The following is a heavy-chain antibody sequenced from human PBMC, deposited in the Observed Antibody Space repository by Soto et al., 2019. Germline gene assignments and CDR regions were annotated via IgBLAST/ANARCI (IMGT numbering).Heavy chain of an antibody. CDR3: ARDPDITMVRDYYYYYGMDV. Sequence: SLRLSCAASGFTFSSYAMHWVRQAPGKGLEWVAVISYDGSNKYYADSVKGRFTISRDNSKNTLYLQMNSLRAEDTAVYYCARDPDITMVRDYYYYYGMDVWGQGTTVTVSS. V-gene: IGHV3-30-3*01. CDR2: ISYDGSNK. CDR1: GFTFSSYA. J-gene: IGHJ6*02. D-gene: IGHD3-10*01.